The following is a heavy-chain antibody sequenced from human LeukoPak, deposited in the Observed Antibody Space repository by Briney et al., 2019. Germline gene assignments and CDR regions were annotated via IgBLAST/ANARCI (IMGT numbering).Heavy chain of an antibody. CDR2: MYYSGYT. V-gene: IGHV4-59*12. CDR1: GGPISSYY. J-gene: IGHJ4*02. Sequence: PSETLSLTCTVSGGPISSYYWSWIRQPTGMGLEWIGYMYYSGYTNYNPSLKSRVTTSVDMSKNQFSLKLSSTTAADTAVYYCARAPVATPSEFDYWGQGTLVTVSS. D-gene: IGHD5-12*01. CDR3: ARAPVATPSEFDY.